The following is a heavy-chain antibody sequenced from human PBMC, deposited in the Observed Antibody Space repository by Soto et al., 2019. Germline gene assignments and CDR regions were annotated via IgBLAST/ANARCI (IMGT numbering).Heavy chain of an antibody. J-gene: IGHJ5*02. D-gene: IGHD3-10*01. V-gene: IGHV1-2*02. Sequence: ASVEVSCKXSGYTFTGYYMHWVRQAPGQGLEWMGWINPNSGGTNYAQKFQGRVTMTRDTSISTAYMELSRLRSDDTAVYYCARVRITMVRGVFNWFDPWGQGTLVTVSS. CDR2: INPNSGGT. CDR3: ARVRITMVRGVFNWFDP. CDR1: GYTFTGYY.